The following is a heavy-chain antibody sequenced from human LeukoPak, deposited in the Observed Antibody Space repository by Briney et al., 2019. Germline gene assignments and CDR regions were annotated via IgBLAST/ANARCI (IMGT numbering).Heavy chain of an antibody. CDR3: ARVKDDNNYDRSFDI. D-gene: IGHD5-24*01. V-gene: IGHV4-59*01. J-gene: IGHJ3*02. CDR2: VYYDGNN. Sequence: PSETLSLTCTVADGSMSTYYWSWIQQPPGKRLEWIVNVYYDGNNDYNPSLKSRVTTSIDTSKKQSSLRLPSVTAADTAVYYCARVKDDNNYDRSFDIWGQGTMVTVSS. CDR1: DGSMSTYY.